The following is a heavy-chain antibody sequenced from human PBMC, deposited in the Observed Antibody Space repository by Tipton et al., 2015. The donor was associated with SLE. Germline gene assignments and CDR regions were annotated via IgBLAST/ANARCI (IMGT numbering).Heavy chain of an antibody. Sequence: SLRLSCAASGFTFSSYGMHWVRQAPGKGLEWVAFIRYDGSNKYYADSVKGRFTISRDNSKNTLYLQMNSLRAEDTAVYYCATDSSGGLYYFDYWGQGTLVTVSS. J-gene: IGHJ4*02. V-gene: IGHV3-30*02. D-gene: IGHD6-19*01. CDR2: IRYDGSNK. CDR3: ATDSSGGLYYFDY. CDR1: GFTFSSYG.